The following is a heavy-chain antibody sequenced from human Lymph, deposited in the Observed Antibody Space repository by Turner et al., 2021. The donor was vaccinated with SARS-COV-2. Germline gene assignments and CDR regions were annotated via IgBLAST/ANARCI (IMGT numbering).Heavy chain of an antibody. V-gene: IGHV4-39*01. CDR2: IYYSGST. J-gene: IGHJ3*02. CDR3: ASTHFRYDSSGRDAFDI. D-gene: IGHD3-22*01. CDR1: GGSISSSSYY. Sequence: QLQLQESGQGLVKPSETLSLTCTVSGGSISSSSYYWGWIRQHPGKGLEWIGNIYYSGSTYYNPSLKSRVTISVDTSKNQFSLKLSSVTAADTAVYYCASTHFRYDSSGRDAFDIWGQGTVVTVSS.